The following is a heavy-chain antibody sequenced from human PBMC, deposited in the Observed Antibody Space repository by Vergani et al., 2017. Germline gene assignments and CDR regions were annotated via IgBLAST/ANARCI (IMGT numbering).Heavy chain of an antibody. D-gene: IGHD3-22*01. CDR3: AADHTYYDSSGYPRGNWYFDL. CDR2: IVVGSGNT. Sequence: QMQLVQSGPEVKKPGTSVKVSCKASGFTFTSSAMQWVRQARGERLEWIGWIVVGSGNTNYAQKFQERVTITRDMSTSTAYMELSSLRSEDTAVYYCAADHTYYDSSGYPRGNWYFDLWGRGTLVTVSS. CDR1: GFTFTSSA. V-gene: IGHV1-58*02. J-gene: IGHJ2*01.